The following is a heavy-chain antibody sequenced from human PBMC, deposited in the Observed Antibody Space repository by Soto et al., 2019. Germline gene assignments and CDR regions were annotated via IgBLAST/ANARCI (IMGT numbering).Heavy chain of an antibody. CDR1: GGSFSGYY. J-gene: IGHJ4*02. CDR2: INHSGST. V-gene: IGHV4-34*01. CDR3: ARGKGGRNCSGGSCYSVDY. D-gene: IGHD2-15*01. Sequence: QVQLQQWGAGLLKPSETLSLTCAVYGGSFSGYYWSWIRQPPGKGLEWIGEINHSGSTNYNPSLKSRVTISVDTSKNQFSLKLSSVTAADTAVYYCARGKGGRNCSGGSCYSVDYWGQGTLVTVSS.